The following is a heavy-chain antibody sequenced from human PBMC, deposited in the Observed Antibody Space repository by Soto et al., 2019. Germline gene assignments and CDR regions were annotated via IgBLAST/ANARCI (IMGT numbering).Heavy chain of an antibody. CDR3: ARVLSLQFFDY. J-gene: IGHJ4*02. CDR1: GGSISSGGYS. V-gene: IGHV4-30-2*01. D-gene: IGHD4-4*01. Sequence: SETLSLTCAVSGGSISSGGYSWSWLRQPPGKGLEWIGYIYHSGSTYYNPSLKSRVTISVDRSKNQISLKLSSVTAADTAVYYCARVLSLQFFDYWGQGTLVTVSS. CDR2: IYHSGST.